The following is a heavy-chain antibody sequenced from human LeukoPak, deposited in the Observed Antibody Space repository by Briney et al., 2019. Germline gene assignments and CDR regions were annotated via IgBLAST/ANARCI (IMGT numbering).Heavy chain of an antibody. V-gene: IGHV3-53*01. CDR1: GFTVSSNY. D-gene: IGHD3-22*01. J-gene: IGHJ4*02. Sequence: GGSLRLSFSASGFTVSSNYMTWVRQAPGKGLEWVSAIYSGGGTDYAASVKGRFTVCRDNSKNTLYLQMNSLRAEDTAVYYCARVGSSGYYFDYWGQATLVSVSS. CDR3: ARVGSSGYYFDY. CDR2: IYSGGGT.